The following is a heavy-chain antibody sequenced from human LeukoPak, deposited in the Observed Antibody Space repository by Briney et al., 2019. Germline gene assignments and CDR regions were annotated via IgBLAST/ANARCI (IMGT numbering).Heavy chain of an antibody. J-gene: IGHJ3*02. CDR2: ISYDGSNK. D-gene: IGHD1-1*01. CDR1: GFTFSSYA. CDR3: ARGGLIQRHAFDI. Sequence: PGGSLRLSCAASGFTFSSYAMHWVRQAPGKGLEWVAVISYDGSNKYYADSVKGRFTISRDNAKNSLYLQMNSLRGEDTALYYCARGGLIQRHAFDIWGQGTMVTVSS. V-gene: IGHV3-30*04.